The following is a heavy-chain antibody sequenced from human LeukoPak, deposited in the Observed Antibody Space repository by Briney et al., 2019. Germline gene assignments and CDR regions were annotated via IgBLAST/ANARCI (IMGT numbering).Heavy chain of an antibody. D-gene: IGHD5-24*01. V-gene: IGHV6-1*01. J-gene: IGHJ5*02. CDR2: TYYRSKWYS. CDR1: GDTVSGNSAT. CDR3: TRGWNWFDP. Sequence: SQTLSLTCAISGDTVSGNSATWNWIRHSPSRGLESLGGTYYRSKWYSDYAVSVKSRITINADTSKNQFSLQLNSVTPGDTAVYYCTRGWNWFDPWGQGTLVTVSS.